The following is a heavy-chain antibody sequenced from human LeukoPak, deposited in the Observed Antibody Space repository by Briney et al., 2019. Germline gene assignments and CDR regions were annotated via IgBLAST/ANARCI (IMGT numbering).Heavy chain of an antibody. CDR1: GFTFSSYW. V-gene: IGHV3-7*05. J-gene: IGHJ2*01. CDR2: IKQDGSEK. Sequence: GGSLRLSCAASGFTFSSYWMSWVRQAPGKGLEWVANIKQDGSEKYYVDSVKGRFTISRDNAKNSLYLQMNSLRAEDTAVYYCARHYLSSGWYGYFDTWRRGTLVTVSS. D-gene: IGHD6-19*01. CDR3: ARHYLSSGWYGYFDT.